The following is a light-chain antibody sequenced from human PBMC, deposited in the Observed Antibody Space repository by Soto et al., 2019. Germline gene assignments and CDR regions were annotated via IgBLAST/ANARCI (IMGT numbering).Light chain of an antibody. V-gene: IGKV3-20*01. CDR2: GAS. CDR1: QSVRSSY. Sequence: EIVLTQSPGTLSLSPGERATLSCRASQSVRSSYLAWYQLKPGEAPRLLIYGASSRATGIPDRFSGSGSGTDFTLTISRLEPEDFAVYYCQQYGSSPYTFGQGTKLEIK. CDR3: QQYGSSPYT. J-gene: IGKJ2*01.